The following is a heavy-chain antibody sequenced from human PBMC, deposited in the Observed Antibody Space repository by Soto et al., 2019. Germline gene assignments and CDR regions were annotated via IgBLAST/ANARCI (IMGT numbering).Heavy chain of an antibody. J-gene: IGHJ3*02. Sequence: HVQLVQSGGEVKKPGASVKVSCKASGYTFTSHGISWVRQAPGQGLEWMGWISTYIGKTDYAQKFQGRVTMTADTRTSTGYMELRSLRSDDTAVYYCARLLTEGVTYREDAFDIWGQGTKVTVSS. CDR2: ISTYIGKT. D-gene: IGHD3-9*01. CDR1: GYTFTSHG. V-gene: IGHV1-18*01. CDR3: ARLLTEGVTYREDAFDI.